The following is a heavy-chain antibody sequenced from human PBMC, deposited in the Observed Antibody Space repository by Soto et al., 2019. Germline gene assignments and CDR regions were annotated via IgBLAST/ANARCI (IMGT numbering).Heavy chain of an antibody. Sequence: QVQLVESGGGVVQPGRSLRLSCAASGFTFSSYGMHWVRQAPGKGLEWVAVISSDGSNKYYADSVKGRFTISRDTSKNTLYLAMNSLSAEDTAVYYCANDQRWLQYYFHYWGQGTLVTVSS. CDR1: GFTFSSYG. V-gene: IGHV3-30*18. D-gene: IGHD5-12*01. J-gene: IGHJ4*02. CDR3: ANDQRWLQYYFHY. CDR2: ISSDGSNK.